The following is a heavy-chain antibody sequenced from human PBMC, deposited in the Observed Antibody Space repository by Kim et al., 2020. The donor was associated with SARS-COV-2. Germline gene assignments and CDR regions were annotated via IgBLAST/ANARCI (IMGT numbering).Heavy chain of an antibody. CDR3: AARGA. CDR2: IKQDGSEK. Sequence: GGSLRLSCAASGFTFSNYWMSWVRQAPGKGLEWVAKIKQDGSEKYYVDSVKGRFTISRDNAKNSLYLQMNNLRAEDTAVYYCAARGAWGQGTLVTVSS. D-gene: IGHD3-10*01. V-gene: IGHV3-7*03. J-gene: IGHJ5*02. CDR1: GFTFSNYW.